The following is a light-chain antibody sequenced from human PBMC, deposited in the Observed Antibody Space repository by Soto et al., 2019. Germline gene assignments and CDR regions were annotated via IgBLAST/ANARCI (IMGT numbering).Light chain of an antibody. CDR1: QSVSSSY. V-gene: IGKV3-20*01. J-gene: IGKJ4*01. Sequence: EIVLTQSPGTLSLSPGERATLSCSASQSVSSSYLTWYQQKPGQAPRLLIYSASTRATGIPDRFSGSGSGTDFTLTINRLEPEDFAVYYCQQSGTFGGGTRVEIK. CDR2: SAS. CDR3: QQSGT.